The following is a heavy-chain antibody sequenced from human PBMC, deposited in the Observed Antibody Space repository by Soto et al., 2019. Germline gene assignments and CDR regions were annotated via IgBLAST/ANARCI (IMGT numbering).Heavy chain of an antibody. V-gene: IGHV4-34*01. CDR3: ERGAQLVDSGFDP. CDR2: INHSGST. CDR1: GGTFSGYY. J-gene: IGHJ5*02. Sequence: PAETLSLTCAAYGGTFSGYYWSWIRQPPGKGLEWIGEINHSGSTNYKPSLKSRVTISANTSKNHFSLKLSSVTAADTAVYYCERGAQLVDSGFDPWGQGTLVTVSS. D-gene: IGHD6-6*01.